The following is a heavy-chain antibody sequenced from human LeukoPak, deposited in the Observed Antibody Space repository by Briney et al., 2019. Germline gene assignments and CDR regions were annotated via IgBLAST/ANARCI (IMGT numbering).Heavy chain of an antibody. CDR3: ARQGFRRFDP. CDR1: GDIVSSNRAA. Sequence: SQTLSLTCALSGDIVSSNRAAWHWFTQSPSRGLEWLGRTYYTSKWYNDYAVSVKSRITVNPDTSKNQFSLHLNSVTPEDTAVYYCARQGFRRFDPWGQGTLVTVSS. CDR2: TYYTSKWYN. D-gene: IGHD3-3*01. J-gene: IGHJ5*02. V-gene: IGHV6-1*01.